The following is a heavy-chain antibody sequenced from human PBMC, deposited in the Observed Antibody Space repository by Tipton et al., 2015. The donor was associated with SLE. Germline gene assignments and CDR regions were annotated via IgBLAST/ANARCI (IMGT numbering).Heavy chain of an antibody. CDR1: GGSISFVY. V-gene: IGHV4-4*07. D-gene: IGHD4-17*01. CDR2: IYSSGDR. Sequence: TLSLTCTVSGGSISFVYWSWIRQSAGRGLEGIGRIYSSGDRDYNPSLRSRVTMPIDASQNRVSLRLKSVSAADTAVYYCARGSDGEYVRYFDVWGPGTLVTVSS. CDR3: ARGSDGEYVRYFDV. J-gene: IGHJ2*01.